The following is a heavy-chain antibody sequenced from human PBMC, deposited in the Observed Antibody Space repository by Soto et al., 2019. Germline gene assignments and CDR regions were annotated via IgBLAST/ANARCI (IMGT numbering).Heavy chain of an antibody. V-gene: IGHV4-59*08. D-gene: IGHD2-2*01. J-gene: IGHJ4*02. CDR3: ARAPISTSQFYFDY. CDR1: GGSISNYY. Sequence: SETLSLTCIVSGGSISNYYWSWIRQPPGKGLEWIGYIYYSGSTNYNPSVTSRVTISVDTSKNQFSLKLSSVTAADTAVYYCARAPISTSQFYFDYWGQGTLVTVSS. CDR2: IYYSGST.